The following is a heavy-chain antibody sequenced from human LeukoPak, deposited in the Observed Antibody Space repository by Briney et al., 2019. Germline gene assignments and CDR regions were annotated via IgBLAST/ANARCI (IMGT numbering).Heavy chain of an antibody. CDR2: IYTSGST. Sequence: ASETLSLTCTVPGGSISSYYWSWIRQPPGKGLEWIGYIYTSGSTNYNPSLKSRVTISVDTSKNQFSLKLSSVTAADTAVYYCARGGGYSYGYQYYYYYYMDVWGKGTTVTVSS. CDR1: GGSISSYY. D-gene: IGHD5-18*01. J-gene: IGHJ6*03. V-gene: IGHV4-4*09. CDR3: ARGGGYSYGYQYYYYYYMDV.